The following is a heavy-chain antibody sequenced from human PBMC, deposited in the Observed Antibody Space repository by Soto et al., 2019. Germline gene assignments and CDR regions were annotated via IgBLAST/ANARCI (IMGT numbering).Heavy chain of an antibody. CDR1: GFTFSTSW. CDR3: TRYLDF. V-gene: IGHV3-7*01. J-gene: IGHJ4*02. CDR2: INQDGSEK. Sequence: PGGSLRLSCAASGFTFSTSWMDWVRQTPGRGLEWVANINQDGSEKNYVDSVKGRFTISRDNAKNSLFLQMSSLTAEDSGLYYCTRYLDFWGQGTLVTVSS.